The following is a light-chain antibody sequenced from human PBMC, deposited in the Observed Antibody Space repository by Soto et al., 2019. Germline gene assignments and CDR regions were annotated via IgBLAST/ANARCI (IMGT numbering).Light chain of an antibody. J-gene: IGKJ2*01. V-gene: IGKV1-5*03. CDR3: QQYNSFST. CDR1: QSVGRW. Sequence: DIQMTQSPSTLSASVGDRVNITCRASQSVGRWLAWYQQKPGKAPKLLVFSASRLDSGAPSRFSGSESGTDFTLTISSLQPDDFATYYCQQYNSFSTFGQGTKLEIK. CDR2: SAS.